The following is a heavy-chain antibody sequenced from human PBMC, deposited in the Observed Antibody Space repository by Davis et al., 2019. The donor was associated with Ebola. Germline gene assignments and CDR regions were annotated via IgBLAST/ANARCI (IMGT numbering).Heavy chain of an antibody. J-gene: IGHJ4*02. V-gene: IGHV3-21*01. CDR2: LSGSSSYI. CDR1: GFTFTTYS. CDR3: ARGLGYHDSSGYYLDY. Sequence: GESLKISCAASGFTFTTYSMNWVRQAPGKGLEWVSSLSGSSSYIFYADSVKGRFTISRDNAQHSLSLQMNSLGAEDTAVYYCARGLGYHDSSGYYLDYWGPGTLVTVSS. D-gene: IGHD3-22*01.